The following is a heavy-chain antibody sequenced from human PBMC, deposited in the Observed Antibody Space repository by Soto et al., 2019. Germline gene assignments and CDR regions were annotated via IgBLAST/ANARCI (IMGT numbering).Heavy chain of an antibody. CDR1: GFTFSSYW. J-gene: IGHJ4*02. CDR2: IKHDGSEK. V-gene: IGHV3-7*01. Sequence: EVQLVESGGGLVHLGGSRRLSCAASGFTFSSYWMTLVRQAPGKGLEWVANIKHDGSEKYYVDSVKGRFTISRDNARNSVFLEMKSLRAEDTAVYSCVRDRSGSYLEGFDYWGQGTLVTVSS. D-gene: IGHD1-26*01. CDR3: VRDRSGSYLEGFDY.